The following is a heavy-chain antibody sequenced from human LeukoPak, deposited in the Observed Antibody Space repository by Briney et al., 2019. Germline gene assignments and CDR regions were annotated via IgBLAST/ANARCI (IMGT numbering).Heavy chain of an antibody. D-gene: IGHD3-9*01. CDR3: ARHGLPLDGILTGFPHLIDH. J-gene: IGHJ4*02. V-gene: IGHV5-51*01. CDR1: GYTFATHW. Sequence: GESLKISCEGSGYTFATHWIAWVRQMPGRGLEYMGIIYPGDSDTRYSPSFQGQVTISADKSSNTAYLQWSRLKASDTALYFCARHGLPLDGILTGFPHLIDHWGQGTLVTVSS. CDR2: IYPGDSDT.